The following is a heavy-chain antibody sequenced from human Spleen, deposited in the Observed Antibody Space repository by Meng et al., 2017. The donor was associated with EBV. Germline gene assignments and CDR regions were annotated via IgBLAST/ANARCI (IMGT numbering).Heavy chain of an antibody. CDR3: ARVEMATIGY. CDR1: GGSISSSSYY. D-gene: IGHD5-24*01. Sequence: QLQLAGSVHGLVKPSETLSLTCTVSGGSISSSSYYWGWIRQPPGKGLEWIGSIYYSGSTYYNPSLKSRVTISVDTSKNQFSLKLSSVTAADTAVYYCARVEMATIGYWGQGTLVTVSS. J-gene: IGHJ4*02. V-gene: IGHV4-39*07. CDR2: IYYSGST.